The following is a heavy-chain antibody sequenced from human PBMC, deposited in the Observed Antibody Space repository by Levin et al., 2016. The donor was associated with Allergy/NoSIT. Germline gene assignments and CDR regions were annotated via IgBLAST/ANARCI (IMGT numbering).Heavy chain of an antibody. Sequence: LRLSCTVSGGSISSGGYYWSWIRQHPGKGLEWIGYIYYSGSTYYNPSLKSRVTISVDTSKNQFSLKLSSVTAADTAVYYCARDRVGSSPYYYYYGMDVWGQGTTVTVSS. CDR3: ARDRVGSSPYYYYYGMDV. J-gene: IGHJ6*02. D-gene: IGHD6-13*01. V-gene: IGHV4-31*03. CDR2: IYYSGST. CDR1: GGSISSGGYY.